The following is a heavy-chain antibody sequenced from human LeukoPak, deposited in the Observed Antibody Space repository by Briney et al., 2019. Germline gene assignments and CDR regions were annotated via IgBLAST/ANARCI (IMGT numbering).Heavy chain of an antibody. CDR1: GFTFSSYA. J-gene: IGHJ4*02. CDR3: ARATVYCGGDCYGSSDY. D-gene: IGHD2-21*02. Sequence: HTGGSLRLSCAASGFTFSSYAMHWVRQAPGKGLEWVAVISYDGSNKYYADSVKGRFTISRDNSKNTLYLQMNSLRAEDTAVYYCARATVYCGGDCYGSSDYWGQGTLVTVSS. V-gene: IGHV3-30-3*01. CDR2: ISYDGSNK.